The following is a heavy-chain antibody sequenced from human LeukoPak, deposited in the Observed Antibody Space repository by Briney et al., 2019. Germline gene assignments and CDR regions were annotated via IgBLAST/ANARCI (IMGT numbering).Heavy chain of an antibody. Sequence: GASVKVSCKASGYTFTGYYMHWVRQAPGQGLEWMGRINPNSGGTNYAQKLQGRVTMTTDTSTSTAYMELRSLRSDDTAVYYCARVVGQQLVNNYNWFDPWGQGTLVTVSS. CDR3: ARVVGQQLVNNYNWFDP. D-gene: IGHD6-13*01. J-gene: IGHJ5*02. V-gene: IGHV1-2*06. CDR2: INPNSGGT. CDR1: GYTFTGYY.